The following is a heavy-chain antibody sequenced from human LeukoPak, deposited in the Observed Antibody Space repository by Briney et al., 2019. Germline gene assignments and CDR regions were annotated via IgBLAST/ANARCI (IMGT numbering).Heavy chain of an antibody. CDR3: SRDAPYFDS. V-gene: IGHV3-30*04. J-gene: IGHJ4*02. CDR1: GFTFSSNA. CDR2: ISYDGRDG. Sequence: GGSLRLSCAASGFTFSSNAMHWIRQAPDRGLEWVAVISYDGRDGNYADSVKGRFTISRDNSRDTMYLHMNSLRVEDTAMYYCSRDAPYFDSWGRGTLVTVSS.